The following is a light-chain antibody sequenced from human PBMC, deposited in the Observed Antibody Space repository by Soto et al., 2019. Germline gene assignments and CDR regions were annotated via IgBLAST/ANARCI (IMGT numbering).Light chain of an antibody. CDR2: GVS. CDR3: QQYGSSPYG. Sequence: EIVLTQSPGTLSLSPGERSTLSCRASQTLISNYLAWYQQKPGQAPRLLIYGVSSRATGIADRFSGSGSGTDFTLTISRLEPEDFAVYFCQQYGSSPYGFGQGTRLEIK. V-gene: IGKV3-20*01. CDR1: QTLISNY. J-gene: IGKJ5*01.